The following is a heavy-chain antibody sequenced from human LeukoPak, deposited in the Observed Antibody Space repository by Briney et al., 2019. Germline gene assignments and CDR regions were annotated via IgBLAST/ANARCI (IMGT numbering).Heavy chain of an antibody. CDR3: ARLQYCSGTSCYWFDP. V-gene: IGHV4-30-2*01. J-gene: IGHJ5*02. CDR1: GGSISSGLYS. D-gene: IGHD2-2*01. CDR2: IYHTGST. Sequence: KTSQTLSLTCDVSGGSISSGLYSWSWIRQPLGKGLEWIGYIYHTGSTYCNPSLKSRVTISVDTSKNQFSLRLSSVTAADTAVYYCARLQYCSGTSCYWFDPWGQGTLVTVSS.